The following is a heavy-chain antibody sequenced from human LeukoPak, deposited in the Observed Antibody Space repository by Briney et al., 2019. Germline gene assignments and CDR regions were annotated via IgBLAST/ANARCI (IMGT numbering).Heavy chain of an antibody. CDR3: ARDPNGDYIGAFDF. J-gene: IGHJ3*01. CDR2: IRASDGYT. V-gene: IGHV3-23*01. Sequence: PGGSLRLSCVASGFTFSTYAMMWVRQAPGKGLEWVSAIRASDGYTEYVDSVKGRFTISRDNSKKTLYLQMRSLRAEDTAIYYCARDPNGDYIGAFDFGGQGTLVTVSS. D-gene: IGHD4-17*01. CDR1: GFTFSTYA.